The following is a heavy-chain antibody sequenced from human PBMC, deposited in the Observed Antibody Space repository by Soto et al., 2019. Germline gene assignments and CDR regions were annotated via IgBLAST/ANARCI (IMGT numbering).Heavy chain of an antibody. CDR1: GYTFTSYD. Sequence: QVQLVQSGAEVKKPGASVKVSCKASGYTFTSYDINWVRQATGQGLEWMGWMNPNSGNTGYAQKFQGRVTMTRNTSISTAYMELSSRRSEEKAVYYCARAMSYRYCSGCSCYLWYFALWCRGTLVTVSS. J-gene: IGHJ2*01. V-gene: IGHV1-8*01. CDR3: ARAMSYRYCSGCSCYLWYFAL. D-gene: IGHD2-15*01. CDR2: MNPNSGNT.